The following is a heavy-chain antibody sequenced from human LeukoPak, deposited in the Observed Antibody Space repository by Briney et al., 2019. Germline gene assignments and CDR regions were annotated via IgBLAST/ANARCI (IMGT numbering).Heavy chain of an antibody. Sequence: ASVKVSCKASGYTFTGYYMHWVRQAPGQGREWMGWINPNSGGTHYAQKFQGRVTKTRDTSISTDYMELSRLRSDDTAVYYCARESWYSSSSGVDYWGQGNLVTVSS. V-gene: IGHV1-2*02. J-gene: IGHJ4*02. CDR2: INPNSGGT. D-gene: IGHD6-6*01. CDR3: ARESWYSSSSGVDY. CDR1: GYTFTGYY.